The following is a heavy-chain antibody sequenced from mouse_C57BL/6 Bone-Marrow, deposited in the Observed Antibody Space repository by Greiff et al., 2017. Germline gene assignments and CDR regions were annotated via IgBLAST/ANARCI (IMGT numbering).Heavy chain of an antibody. V-gene: IGHV1-63*01. J-gene: IGHJ4*01. Sequence: VPLQQSGAELVRPGTSVKMSCKASGYTFTNYWIGWAKQRPGHGLEWIGDIYPGGGYTNYNEKFKGKATLTADKSSSTAYMQFSSLTSEDSAIYYCARGYAMDDWGQGTSVTVSS. CDR1: GYTFTNYW. CDR2: IYPGGGYT. CDR3: ARGYAMDD.